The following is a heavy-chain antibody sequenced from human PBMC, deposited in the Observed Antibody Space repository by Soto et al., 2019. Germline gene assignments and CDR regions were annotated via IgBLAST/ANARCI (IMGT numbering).Heavy chain of an antibody. V-gene: IGHV4-31*03. CDR2: IYYSGST. D-gene: IGHD6-13*01. Sequence: SETLSLTCTVSGGSISSGGYYWSWIRQHPGKGLEWIGYIYYSGSTYYNPSLKSRVTISVDTSKNQFSLKLSSVTAADTAVYYCARGYSPHSSSWYTDYWGQGTLVTVSS. CDR1: GGSISSGGYY. J-gene: IGHJ4*02. CDR3: ARGYSPHSSSWYTDY.